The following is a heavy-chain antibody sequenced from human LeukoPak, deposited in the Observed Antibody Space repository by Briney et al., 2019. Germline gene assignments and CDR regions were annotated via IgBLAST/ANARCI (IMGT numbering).Heavy chain of an antibody. Sequence: NPSETLSRTCTVSGGSISSYYWSWIRQPAGKGLEWIGRIYTSGSTNYNPSLKSRVTTSVDTSKNQFSLELSSVTAADTAVYYCARGGYSRRYNWFDPWGQGTLVTVSS. D-gene: IGHD5-18*01. CDR3: ARGGYSRRYNWFDP. J-gene: IGHJ5*02. CDR2: IYTSGST. V-gene: IGHV4-4*07. CDR1: GGSISSYY.